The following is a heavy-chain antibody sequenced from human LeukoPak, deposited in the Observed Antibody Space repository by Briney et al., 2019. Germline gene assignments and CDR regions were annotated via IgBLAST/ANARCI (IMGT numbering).Heavy chain of an antibody. D-gene: IGHD5-18*01. V-gene: IGHV4-31*03. Sequence: SETLSLTCTVSGGSISSGGYYWGWIRQHPGKGLEWIGYIYYSGSTYYNPSLKSRVTISVDTSKNQFSLKLSSVTAADTAVYYCAGNSYGNYYFDYWGQGTLVTVSS. CDR1: GGSISSGGYY. J-gene: IGHJ4*02. CDR2: IYYSGST. CDR3: AGNSYGNYYFDY.